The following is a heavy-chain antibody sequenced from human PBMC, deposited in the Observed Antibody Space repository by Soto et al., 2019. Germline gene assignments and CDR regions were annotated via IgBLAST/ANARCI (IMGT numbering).Heavy chain of an antibody. D-gene: IGHD2-2*01. J-gene: IGHJ4*02. Sequence: PGGSLRLSCAASGFTFGSYAMSWVRQAPGKGLEWVSAISGSGGSTYYADSVKGRFTISRDNSKNTLYLQMNSLRAEDTAVYYCAKLGVGPDIVVVPAATPFDYWGQGTLVTVSS. CDR3: AKLGVGPDIVVVPAATPFDY. V-gene: IGHV3-23*01. CDR2: ISGSGGST. CDR1: GFTFGSYA.